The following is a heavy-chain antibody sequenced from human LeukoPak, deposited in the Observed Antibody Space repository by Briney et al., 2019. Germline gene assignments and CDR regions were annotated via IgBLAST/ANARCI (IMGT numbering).Heavy chain of an antibody. V-gene: IGHV4-31*03. D-gene: IGHD2-2*01. CDR1: GGSISSGGYY. CDR3: ARQVLIRYCSSTSCPGFFDY. CDR2: IYYSGST. Sequence: TSETLPLTCTVSGGSISSGGYYWSWIRQRPGKGLEWIGYIYYSGSTYYNPSLKSRVTISVDTSKNQFSLKLSSVTAADTAVYYCARQVLIRYCSSTSCPGFFDYWGQGTLVTVSS. J-gene: IGHJ4*02.